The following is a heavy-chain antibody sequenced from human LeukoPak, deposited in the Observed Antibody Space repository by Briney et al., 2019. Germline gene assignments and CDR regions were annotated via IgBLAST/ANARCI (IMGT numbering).Heavy chain of an antibody. CDR1: GGSFSGYY. J-gene: IGHJ4*02. Sequence: SETLSLTCAVYGGSFSGYYWSWIRQPPGKGLEWNGEINHSGSTNYNPSLKSRVTISVDTSKNQFSLKLSSVTAADTAVYYCARVNINNWHSCDYWGQGTLVTVSS. CDR3: ARVNINNWHSCDY. V-gene: IGHV4-34*01. D-gene: IGHD1-1*01. CDR2: INHSGST.